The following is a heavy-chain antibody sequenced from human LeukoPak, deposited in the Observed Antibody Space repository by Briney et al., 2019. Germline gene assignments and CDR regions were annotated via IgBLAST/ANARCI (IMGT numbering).Heavy chain of an antibody. D-gene: IGHD6-13*01. CDR2: IHTSGST. Sequence: SQTLSLTCTVSGGSINSGSYFWSWIRQPAGKGLEWIGRIHTSGSTNYNPSLKSRVTISVDTSKNQFSLKLSSVTAADTAVYYCARVEVLYSSSWITTDYWGQGTLVTVSS. CDR3: ARVEVLYSSSWITTDY. CDR1: GGSINSGSYF. V-gene: IGHV4-61*02. J-gene: IGHJ4*02.